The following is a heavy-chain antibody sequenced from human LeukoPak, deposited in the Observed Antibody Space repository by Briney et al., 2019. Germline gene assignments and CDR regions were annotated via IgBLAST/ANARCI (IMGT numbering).Heavy chain of an antibody. V-gene: IGHV3-30*02. D-gene: IGHD1-26*01. CDR3: AKVVYSGSYGAIDY. Sequence: GGSLRLSCAASGFTFSSYGMHWVRQAPGKGLEWVAFIRYDGSNKYYADSVKGRFTIFRDNSKNTLYLQMNSLRAEDTAVYYCAKVVYSGSYGAIDYWGQGTLVTVSS. J-gene: IGHJ4*02. CDR1: GFTFSSYG. CDR2: IRYDGSNK.